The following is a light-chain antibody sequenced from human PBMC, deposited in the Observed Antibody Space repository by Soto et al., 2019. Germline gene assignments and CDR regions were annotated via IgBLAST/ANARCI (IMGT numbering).Light chain of an antibody. Sequence: DIQMTQSPSSLSASVGDRVTIICRASQSIVSYLNWYQQKPGKAPKLLVYAASSPRTGVPSRFSGSASGTNFTLTIGSLQPEDFANDYCQQSDTSPFNFGPGTQVDVK. CDR3: QQSDTSPFN. CDR2: AAS. V-gene: IGKV1-39*01. CDR1: QSIVSY. J-gene: IGKJ3*01.